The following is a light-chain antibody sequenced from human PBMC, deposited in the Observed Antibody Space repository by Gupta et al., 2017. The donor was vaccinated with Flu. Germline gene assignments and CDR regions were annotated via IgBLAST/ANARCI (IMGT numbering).Light chain of an antibody. CDR3: QQYGSSEDFRPIT. V-gene: IGKV3-20*01. J-gene: IGKJ5*01. Sequence: LSPGERATLSCRASQSVSSSYLAWYQQKTGQAPRRLIYGTYSRATGIPDRFSSSGYGKDFTLTITRLEPEEWAVYYCQQYGSSEDFRPITFGQGTRLEIK. CDR1: QSVSSSY. CDR2: GTY.